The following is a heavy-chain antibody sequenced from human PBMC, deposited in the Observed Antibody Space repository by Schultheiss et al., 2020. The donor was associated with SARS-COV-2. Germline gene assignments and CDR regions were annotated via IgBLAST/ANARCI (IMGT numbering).Heavy chain of an antibody. CDR1: GGSFSGYY. Sequence: SETLSLTCAVYGGSFSGYYWSWIRQPPGKGLEWIGRIYTSGSTNYNPSLKSRVTISVDTSKNQFSLKLSSVTAADTAVYYCARARIAVAGNWNWYFDLWGRGTLVTVSS. V-gene: IGHV4-59*10. J-gene: IGHJ2*01. CDR2: IYTSGST. D-gene: IGHD6-19*01. CDR3: ARARIAVAGNWNWYFDL.